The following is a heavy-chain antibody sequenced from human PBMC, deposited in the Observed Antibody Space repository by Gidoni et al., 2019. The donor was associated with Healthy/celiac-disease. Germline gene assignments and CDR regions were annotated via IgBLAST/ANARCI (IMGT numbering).Heavy chain of an antibody. V-gene: IGHV1-46*01. CDR2: INPSGGST. J-gene: IGHJ6*02. CDR1: GYTLPSYY. CDR3: ARAGDSSGYYGGYYYYYGMDV. D-gene: IGHD3-22*01. Sequence: QVQLVQSGAEVTKPGASVKVSCQASGYTLPSYYLPWWRQAPGQGLEWMGIINPSGGSTSYAQKFQGRVTMTRDTSTSTVYMELSRLRSEDTAVYYCARAGDSSGYYGGYYYYYGMDVWGQGTTVTVSS.